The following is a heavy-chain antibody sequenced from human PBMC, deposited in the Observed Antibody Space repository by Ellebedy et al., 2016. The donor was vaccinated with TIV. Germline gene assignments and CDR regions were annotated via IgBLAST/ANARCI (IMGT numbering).Heavy chain of an antibody. CDR1: KFTFSNFA. Sequence: GESLKISXVASKFTFSNFAMHWVRQAPGKGLEWVATFSDDDKSIHYTESVKGRFTISRDNSRNTVYSQMNGLRADDTAVYYCAKALYKGNGYDFIFDYWGQGTLVTVSS. D-gene: IGHD3-3*01. J-gene: IGHJ4*02. V-gene: IGHV3-30*18. CDR2: FSDDDKSI. CDR3: AKALYKGNGYDFIFDY.